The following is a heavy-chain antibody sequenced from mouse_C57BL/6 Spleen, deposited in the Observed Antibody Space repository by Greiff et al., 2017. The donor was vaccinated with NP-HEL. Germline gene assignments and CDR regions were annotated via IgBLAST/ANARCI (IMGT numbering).Heavy chain of an antibody. V-gene: IGHV1-80*01. CDR1: GYAFSSYW. Sequence: VMLVESGAELVKPGASVKISCKASGYAFSSYWMNWVKQRPGKGLEWIGQIYPGDGDTNYNGKFKGKATLTADKSSSTAYMQLSSLTSEDSAVYFCARGKGNYDAMDYWGQGTSVTVSS. D-gene: IGHD2-1*01. CDR3: ARGKGNYDAMDY. CDR2: IYPGDGDT. J-gene: IGHJ4*01.